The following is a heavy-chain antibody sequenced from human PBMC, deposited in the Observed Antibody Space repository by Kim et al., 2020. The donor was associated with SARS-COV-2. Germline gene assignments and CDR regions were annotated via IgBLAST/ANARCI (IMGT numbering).Heavy chain of an antibody. J-gene: IGHJ4*02. V-gene: IGHV5-10-1*01. D-gene: IGHD2-21*02. CDR3: ARLDWGGDCYSDY. Sequence: YSTSFQVHVTISADKSSSTAYLQWSSLKASDTAMYYCARLDWGGDCYSDYWGQGTLVTVSS.